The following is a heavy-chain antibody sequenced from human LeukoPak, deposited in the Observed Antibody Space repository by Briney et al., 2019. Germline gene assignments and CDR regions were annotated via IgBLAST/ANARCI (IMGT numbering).Heavy chain of an antibody. D-gene: IGHD3-22*01. CDR2: ISSSGSTI. V-gene: IGHV3-48*03. Sequence: PGGSLRLSCAASGFTFSSYEMNWVRQAPGKGLEWVSYISSSGSTIYYADSVKGRFTISRDNAKNSLYLQMNSLRAEDTAVYYCARVYDSSGYYWGFDYWGQGTLVTVSS. J-gene: IGHJ4*02. CDR3: ARVYDSSGYYWGFDY. CDR1: GFTFSSYE.